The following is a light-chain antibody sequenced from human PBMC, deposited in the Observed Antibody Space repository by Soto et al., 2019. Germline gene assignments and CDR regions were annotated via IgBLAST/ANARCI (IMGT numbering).Light chain of an antibody. CDR1: SSDIGDYTH. Sequence: QSALTQPASVSGSPGQSITISCTGTSSDIGDYTHVSWYQQHPGKAPKLIMYEVSDRPSGVSNRFSGSKSGNTASLTISGLQTEDEADYYCCSYTSISTSAVFGGGTKLTVL. CDR2: EVS. V-gene: IGLV2-14*01. CDR3: CSYTSISTSAV. J-gene: IGLJ2*01.